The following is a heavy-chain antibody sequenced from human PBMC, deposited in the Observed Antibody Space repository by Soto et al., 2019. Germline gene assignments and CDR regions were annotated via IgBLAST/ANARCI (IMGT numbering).Heavy chain of an antibody. CDR3: ARAYRDGVAAEEKIRNWYFDL. V-gene: IGHV3-13*01. CDR2: IGTAGDT. J-gene: IGHJ2*01. CDR1: GFPFSSYD. Sequence: GGSLRLSCAASGFPFSSYDMHWVRQAPGKGLEWVSAIGTAGDTYYPGSVKGRFTISRENAKNSLYLQMNSLRAGDTAVYYCARAYRDGVAAEEKIRNWYFDLWGRGTLVTVSS. D-gene: IGHD6-13*01.